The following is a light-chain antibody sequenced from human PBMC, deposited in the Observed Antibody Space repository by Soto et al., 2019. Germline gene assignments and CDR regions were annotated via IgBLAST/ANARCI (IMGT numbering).Light chain of an antibody. Sequence: QSALTQPASVSASPGQSITISCAGTSNDIGAYQYVSWYQHRPGKAPRLIIYDVTDRPSGVSSRFSGSKSDNSASLTISGLQTDDEADYYCSSFTTSLTEIFGGGTKLTVL. CDR1: SNDIGAYQY. CDR3: SSFTTSLTEI. J-gene: IGLJ2*01. CDR2: DVT. V-gene: IGLV2-14*01.